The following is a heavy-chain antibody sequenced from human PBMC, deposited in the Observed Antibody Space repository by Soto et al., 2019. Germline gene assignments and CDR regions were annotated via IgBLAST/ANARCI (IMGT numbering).Heavy chain of an antibody. V-gene: IGHV1-2*04. CDR2: INPNSGGT. CDR3: ASSDLSGSYVLGY. D-gene: IGHD1-26*01. Sequence: QVQLVQSGAEVKKPGASVKVSCKASGYTFTGYYMHWVRQAPGQGLEWMGWINPNSGGTNYAQKVQVWVTMTRDTSISTAYMELSRLRSDDTAVYYCASSDLSGSYVLGYWGQGTLVTVSS. CDR1: GYTFTGYY. J-gene: IGHJ4*02.